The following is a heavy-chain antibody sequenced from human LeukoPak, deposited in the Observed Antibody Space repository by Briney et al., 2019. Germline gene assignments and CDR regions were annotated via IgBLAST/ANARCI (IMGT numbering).Heavy chain of an antibody. J-gene: IGHJ4*02. V-gene: IGHV3-11*04. D-gene: IGHD2-2*01. CDR1: GSTFSDYY. CDR3: ARLEDIVVVPAAPFDY. Sequence: GGSLRLSCAASGSTFSDYYMSWIRQAPGKGLEWVSYISSSGSTIYYADSVKGRFTISRDNAKNSLYLQMNSLRAEDTAVYYCARLEDIVVVPAAPFDYWGQGTLVTVSS. CDR2: ISSSGSTI.